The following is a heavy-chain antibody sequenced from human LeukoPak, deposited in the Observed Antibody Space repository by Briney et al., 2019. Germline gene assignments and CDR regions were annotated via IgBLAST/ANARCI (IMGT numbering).Heavy chain of an antibody. Sequence: SETLSLTCSVSGGSIRSGSYYWGWIRQPPGKGLEWIGSIYYSGSTYYNPSLKSRVTISVDTSKNQFSLKLSSVTAADTAVYYCARLDSCGRKYYFDYWGQGTLVTVSS. CDR1: GGSIRSGSYY. J-gene: IGHJ4*02. CDR2: IYYSGST. D-gene: IGHD5-18*01. CDR3: ARLDSCGRKYYFDY. V-gene: IGHV4-39*01.